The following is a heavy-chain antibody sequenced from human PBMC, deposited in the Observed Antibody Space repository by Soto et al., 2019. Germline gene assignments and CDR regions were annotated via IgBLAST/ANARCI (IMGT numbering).Heavy chain of an antibody. D-gene: IGHD1-26*01. V-gene: IGHV1-8*01. CDR1: GYTFDIYD. J-gene: IGHJ5*02. CDR2: MNPNSGDT. Sequence: QVQLVQSAAEVKKPGASVKVSCRAAGYTFDIYDINWVRQAPGQGLEWMGWMNPNSGDTSHAQRFQGRVTLTRATSVSTAYMELSSLTAEDAAVYYCARGRVRGYNWFDPWGQGTLVTVSS. CDR3: ARGRVRGYNWFDP.